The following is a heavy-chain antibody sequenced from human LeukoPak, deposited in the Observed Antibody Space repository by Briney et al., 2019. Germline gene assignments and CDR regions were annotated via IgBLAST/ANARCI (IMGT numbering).Heavy chain of an antibody. CDR2: ISAYNGNT. CDR1: GYTFTSYD. Sequence: ASVKVSCKASGYTFTSYDISWVRQAPGQGLEWMGWISAYNGNTNYAQKLQGRVTMTTDTSTSTAYMELRSLRSDDTAVYYCARDPRSKLRFLEWLPEDGMDVWGQGTTVTVSS. J-gene: IGHJ6*02. V-gene: IGHV1-18*01. D-gene: IGHD3-3*01. CDR3: ARDPRSKLRFLEWLPEDGMDV.